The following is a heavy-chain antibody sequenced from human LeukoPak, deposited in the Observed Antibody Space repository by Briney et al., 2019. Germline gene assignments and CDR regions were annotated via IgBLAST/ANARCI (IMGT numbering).Heavy chain of an antibody. V-gene: IGHV4-59*06. J-gene: IGHJ4*02. Sequence: SETLSLTCTVSGGSISSHYWSWIRQPPGKGLEWMGYIHHSGHTYYNPSLRSRLTISMDTSKNQFSLSLSAVTDADTAMYYCARYCSSTKCPFDFWGQGTLVTVSS. CDR3: ARYCSSTKCPFDF. CDR1: GGSISSHY. CDR2: IHHSGHT. D-gene: IGHD2-2*01.